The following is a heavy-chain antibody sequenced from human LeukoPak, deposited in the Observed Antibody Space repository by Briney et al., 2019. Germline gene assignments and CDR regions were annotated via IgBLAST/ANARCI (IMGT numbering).Heavy chain of an antibody. V-gene: IGHV4-59*12. D-gene: IGHD6-19*01. CDR3: ARSPPPQWLDYGMDV. Sequence: SETLSLTCTVSGGSISSYYWSWIRQPPGKGLEWIGYIYYSGSTNYNPSLKSRVTISVDTSKNQFSLKLTSVTAADTAVYYCARSPPPQWLDYGMDVWGQGTTVTVSS. J-gene: IGHJ6*02. CDR1: GGSISSYY. CDR2: IYYSGST.